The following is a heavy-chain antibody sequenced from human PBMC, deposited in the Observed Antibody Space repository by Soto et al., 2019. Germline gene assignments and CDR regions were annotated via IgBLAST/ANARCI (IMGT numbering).Heavy chain of an antibody. CDR3: AKVQTWTIFDY. D-gene: IGHD1-1*01. V-gene: IGHV3-23*01. Sequence: PGGSLRLSCAASGFTFSSSAMSWVRQAPGKGLEWVSSISGSSEDTYYADSVKGRFIIFRDNPRNTLYLQMNTLRAEDTAVYYCAKVQTWTIFDYWGQGTLVTVSS. CDR2: ISGSSEDT. J-gene: IGHJ4*02. CDR1: GFTFSSSA.